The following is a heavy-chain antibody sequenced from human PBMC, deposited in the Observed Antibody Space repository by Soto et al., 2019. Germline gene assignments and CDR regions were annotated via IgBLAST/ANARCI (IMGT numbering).Heavy chain of an antibody. CDR2: ISAYNGNT. D-gene: IGHD5-12*01. Sequence: ASVKVSCEASGYTFTSYGISWVRQAPGQGLEWMGWISAYNGNTNYAQKLQGRVTMTTDTSTSTAYMELRSLRSDDTAVYYCARGGDIVATTDYYYYYGMDVWGQGTTVTVSS. CDR3: ARGGDIVATTDYYYYYGMDV. CDR1: GYTFTSYG. J-gene: IGHJ6*02. V-gene: IGHV1-18*01.